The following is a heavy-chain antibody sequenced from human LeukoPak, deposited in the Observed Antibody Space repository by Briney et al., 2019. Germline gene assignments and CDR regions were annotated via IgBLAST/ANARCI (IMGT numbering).Heavy chain of an antibody. Sequence: GESLKISCKGSGYSFTRYWIAWVRQMPGKGLEWMGRIDPSDSYSNYSPSFQGHVTISADKSISTAYLQWSSLKASDIAIYYCARVLVVPAAGYYHYAMDVWGQGTTVTVSS. V-gene: IGHV5-10-1*01. CDR3: ARVLVVPAAGYYHYAMDV. CDR1: GYSFTRYW. D-gene: IGHD2-2*01. CDR2: IDPSDSYS. J-gene: IGHJ6*02.